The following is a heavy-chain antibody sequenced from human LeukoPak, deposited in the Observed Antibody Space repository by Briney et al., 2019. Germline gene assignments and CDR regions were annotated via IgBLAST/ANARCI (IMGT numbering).Heavy chain of an antibody. J-gene: IGHJ4*02. D-gene: IGHD4-17*01. CDR1: GGSISSFY. CDR3: ARDYGDYASAFDY. CDR2: IYTSGST. Sequence: PSETLSLTCTVSGGSISSFYWSWIRQPAGRGLDGIGRIYTSGSTNYNPSLKSRVTMSVDTSKNQFSLKLSSVTAADTAVYYCARDYGDYASAFDYWGQGTLVTVSS. V-gene: IGHV4-4*07.